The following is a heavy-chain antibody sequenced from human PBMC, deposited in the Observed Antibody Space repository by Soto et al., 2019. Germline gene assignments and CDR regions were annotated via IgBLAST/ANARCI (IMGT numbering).Heavy chain of an antibody. Sequence: QVQLVQSGAEVKKPGASVKVSCKASGYTFTSYGISWVRQAPGQGLEWMGWISAYNGNTNYAQKLQGRVTMTTDPSPSTAYMELRSLRSDDTAVYYCARSLWKQLDPDDAFDIWGQGTMVTVSS. CDR1: GYTFTSYG. CDR3: ARSLWKQLDPDDAFDI. J-gene: IGHJ3*02. V-gene: IGHV1-18*01. CDR2: ISAYNGNT. D-gene: IGHD6-13*01.